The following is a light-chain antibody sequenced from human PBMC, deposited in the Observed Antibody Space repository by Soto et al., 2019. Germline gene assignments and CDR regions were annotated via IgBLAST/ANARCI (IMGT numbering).Light chain of an antibody. CDR3: SSYAGSNNVL. V-gene: IGLV2-8*01. CDR1: SSDVGGDNY. J-gene: IGLJ2*01. CDR2: EVS. Sequence: QSVLTQPPSASGSPGQSVTISCTGTSSDVGGDNYVSWYQQHPGKAPQLMIFEVSNRPSGVPDRFSGSKSGNTASLTVSGLQAEDEADYYCSSYAGSNNVLFGGGTQLTVL.